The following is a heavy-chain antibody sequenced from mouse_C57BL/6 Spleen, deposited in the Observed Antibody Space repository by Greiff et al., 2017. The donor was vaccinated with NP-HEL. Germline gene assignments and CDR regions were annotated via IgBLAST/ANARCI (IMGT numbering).Heavy chain of an antibody. D-gene: IGHD1-1*01. CDR2: IYPGDGDT. CDR1: GYAFSSSW. V-gene: IGHV1-82*01. CDR3: ARWTTVVPFAY. J-gene: IGHJ3*01. Sequence: VQLQESGPELVKPGASVKISCKASGYAFSSSWMNWVKQRPGKGLEWIGRIYPGDGDTNYNGKFKGKATLTADKSSSTAYMQLSSLTSEDSAVYFCARWTTVVPFAYWGQGTLVTVSA.